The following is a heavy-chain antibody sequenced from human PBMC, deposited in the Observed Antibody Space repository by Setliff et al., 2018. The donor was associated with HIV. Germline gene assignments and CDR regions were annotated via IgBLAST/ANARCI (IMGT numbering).Heavy chain of an antibody. CDR2: MNPNSGNT. D-gene: IGHD2-21*02. Sequence: ASVKVSCKASGYTFTSYDINWVRQATGQGLEWMGWMNPNSGNTGYAQKFQGRVTMTRNTSISTAYMELSSLRSEDTAVYYCARDPSDYYYYYGMDVWGQGTTVTVSS. CDR1: GYTFTSYD. CDR3: ARDPSDYYYYYGMDV. V-gene: IGHV1-8*01. J-gene: IGHJ6*02.